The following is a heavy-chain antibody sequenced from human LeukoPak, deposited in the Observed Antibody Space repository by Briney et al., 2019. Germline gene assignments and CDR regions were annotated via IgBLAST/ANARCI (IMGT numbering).Heavy chain of an antibody. CDR3: AKGRKDFDTNLGPFDS. CDR2: VHDSAGT. D-gene: IGHD3-9*01. CDR1: GASISSSTYY. J-gene: IGHJ4*02. V-gene: IGHV4-61*05. Sequence: PSETLSLTCIVSGASISSSTYYWGWIRQSPGKGLEWLGYVHDSAGTIYNPSLKSRVTISVGTSKTQFSLKVTSVTTADTAVYYCAKGRKDFDTNLGPFDSWGQGILVTVSS.